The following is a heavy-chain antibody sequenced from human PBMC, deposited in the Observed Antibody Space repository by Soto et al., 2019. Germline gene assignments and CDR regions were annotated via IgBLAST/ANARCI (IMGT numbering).Heavy chain of an antibody. D-gene: IGHD3-3*01. CDR2: ISYDGSNK. Sequence: QVQLVESGGGVVQPGRSLRLSCAASGFTFSSYAMHWVRQAPGKGLEWVAVISYDGSNKYYADSVKGRFTISRDNSKNTLYLQMNSVRAEDTAVYYCARDRTIFGVVAYLDYWGQGTLVTVSS. J-gene: IGHJ4*02. CDR3: ARDRTIFGVVAYLDY. V-gene: IGHV3-30-3*01. CDR1: GFTFSSYA.